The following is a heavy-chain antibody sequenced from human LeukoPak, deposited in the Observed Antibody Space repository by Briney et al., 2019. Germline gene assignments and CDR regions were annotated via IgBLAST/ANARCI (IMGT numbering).Heavy chain of an antibody. V-gene: IGHV4-59*01. J-gene: IGHJ4*02. Sequence: PSETLSLTCTVSGDSISSYYWSWIRQPPGKGLEWIGYIYYSGSTNYNPSLKSRVTISVDTSKNQFSLKLSSVTAADTAVYYCAGVSDYYDSSGYYYYPFDYWGQGTLVTVSS. CDR3: AGVSDYYDSSGYYYYPFDY. CDR2: IYYSGST. D-gene: IGHD3-22*01. CDR1: GDSISSYY.